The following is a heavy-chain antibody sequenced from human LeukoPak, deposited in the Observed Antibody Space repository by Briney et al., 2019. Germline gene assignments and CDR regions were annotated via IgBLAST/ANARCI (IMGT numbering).Heavy chain of an antibody. Sequence: SETLSLTCAVYGGSFSGYYWSCIRQPPGKGLEWIGEINHSGSTNYNPSLKSRVTKSVDTSKNQFSLKLSSVTAADTAVYYCARADTVTTAFDYWGQGTLVTVSS. CDR1: GGSFSGYY. D-gene: IGHD4-17*01. J-gene: IGHJ4*02. CDR2: INHSGST. CDR3: ARADTVTTAFDY. V-gene: IGHV4-34*01.